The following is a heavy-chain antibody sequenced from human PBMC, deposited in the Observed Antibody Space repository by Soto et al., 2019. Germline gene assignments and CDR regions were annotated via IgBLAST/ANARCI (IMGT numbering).Heavy chain of an antibody. D-gene: IGHD3-3*01. CDR1: GFTFSSYW. CDR2: INSDGSST. J-gene: IGHJ4*02. Sequence: GGSLRLSCAASGFTFSSYWMHWVCQAPWKGLVWVSRINSDGSSTSYADSVKGRFTISRDNAKNTLYLQMNSLRAEDTAVYYCARDDYDFWSGLSFDYWGQGTLVTVST. V-gene: IGHV3-74*01. CDR3: ARDDYDFWSGLSFDY.